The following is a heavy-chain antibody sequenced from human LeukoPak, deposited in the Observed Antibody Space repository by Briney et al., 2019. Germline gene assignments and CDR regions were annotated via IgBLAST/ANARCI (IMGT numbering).Heavy chain of an antibody. CDR2: ISHEGNNK. V-gene: IGHV3-30*18. D-gene: IGHD4-17*01. Sequence: GGSLRLSCAASGFTFSNYDMHWVRQAPGKGLEWVAVISHEGNNKYYADSVKGRFTISRDNSKNTLYVQMNSLRAEDTAVYYCAKSVTSVTTASLDYWGQGTLVTVSS. CDR1: GFTFSNYD. CDR3: AKSVTSVTTASLDY. J-gene: IGHJ4*02.